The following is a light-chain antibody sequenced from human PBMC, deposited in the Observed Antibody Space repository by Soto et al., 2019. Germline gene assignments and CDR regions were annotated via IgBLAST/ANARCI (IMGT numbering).Light chain of an antibody. J-gene: IGKJ5*01. CDR3: QQYGRSPRT. CDR2: GAS. V-gene: IGKV3-20*01. Sequence: EIVLTQSPGTLSLSPGERATLSYRASQSVPLGWYQQKHGQAPRLLIFGASHRATGIPDRFSGSGSGTDFTLTISSLEPEDFAVYYCQQYGRSPRTFGKGTRVEIK. CDR1: QSVP.